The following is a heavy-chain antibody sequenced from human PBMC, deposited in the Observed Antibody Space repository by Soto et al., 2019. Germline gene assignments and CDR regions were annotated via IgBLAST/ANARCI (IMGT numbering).Heavy chain of an antibody. V-gene: IGHV1-69*13. J-gene: IGHJ6*02. D-gene: IGHD3-3*01. Sequence: ASVKVSCEACGGTFSSYAISWVRQAPGQGLEWMGGIIPIFGTANYAQKFQGRVTITADESTSTAYMELSSLRSEDTAVYYCARGLITIFGVVTPADYYGMDVWGQGTTVTVSS. CDR2: IIPIFGTA. CDR1: GGTFSSYA. CDR3: ARGLITIFGVVTPADYYGMDV.